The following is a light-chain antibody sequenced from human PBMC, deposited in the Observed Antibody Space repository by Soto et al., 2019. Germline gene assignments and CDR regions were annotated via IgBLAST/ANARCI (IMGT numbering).Light chain of an antibody. CDR2: GAF. Sequence: EIVLTQSPATLSVSPGERATLSCRTSQSVGSNLAWYQQKPGQAPRLLIYGAFIRAPGFPVTFRGTGSGSEFTLPITSLQAEYCAIYYCQQNEKLPYTFGQGTNLEIK. J-gene: IGKJ2*01. CDR3: QQNEKLPYT. V-gene: IGKV3-15*01. CDR1: QSVGSN.